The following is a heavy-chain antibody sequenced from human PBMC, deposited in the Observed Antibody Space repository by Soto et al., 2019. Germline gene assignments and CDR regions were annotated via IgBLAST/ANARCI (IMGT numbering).Heavy chain of an antibody. V-gene: IGHV4-4*02. CDR1: GGTVASSHW. J-gene: IGHJ4*02. D-gene: IGHD5-12*01. Sequence: SETLSLTCGVSGGTVASSHWCSWVRQSPGGGLEWIGNVYHTGDTNFNPSLQSRVTISVDKSNNQFSLRLNSLRAEDTAVYYCAKDTVATIPYYFDYWGQGTLVTVSS. CDR2: VYHTGDT. CDR3: AKDTVATIPYYFDY.